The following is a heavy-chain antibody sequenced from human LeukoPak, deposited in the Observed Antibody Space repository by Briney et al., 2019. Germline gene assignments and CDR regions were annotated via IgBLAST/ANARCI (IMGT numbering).Heavy chain of an antibody. Sequence: GGSLRLSCAASGFSFSSFAMTWVRQAPGKGLEWVSGIIDTGGATYYADSVKGRFTISRDNSKNTLFLQMNSLRAEDTAVYYCPKFNGHPTTNYYMDVWGEGTTVTVSS. V-gene: IGHV3-23*01. CDR1: GFSFSSFA. J-gene: IGHJ6*04. D-gene: IGHD3-10*01. CDR3: PKFNGHPTTNYYMDV. CDR2: IIDTGGAT.